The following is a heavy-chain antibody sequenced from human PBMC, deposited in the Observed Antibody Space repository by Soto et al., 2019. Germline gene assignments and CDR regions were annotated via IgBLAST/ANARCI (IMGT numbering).Heavy chain of an antibody. CDR1: GGSISGYY. CDR3: ARNRGGSSGYNYLQH. V-gene: IGHV4-59*13. Sequence: SETLSLTCTVSGGSISGYYWSWIRQSPGKGLEWMGYIYYSGSTDYNPSLKSRVTISLDTSRNQFSLKLTSVTAADTAVYYCARNRGGSSGYNYLQHWGQGTQVTVSS. D-gene: IGHD3-22*01. J-gene: IGHJ1*01. CDR2: IYYSGST.